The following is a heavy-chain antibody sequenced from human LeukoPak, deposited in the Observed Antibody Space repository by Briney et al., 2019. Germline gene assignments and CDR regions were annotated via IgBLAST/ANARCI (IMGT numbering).Heavy chain of an antibody. Sequence: SVKVSCKASGYTFTSYGISWVRPAPGQGLEWLGWINTYNGNKHYPQKLQGRVTMTTDTSTTTAYMELRSLRSDDTAVYFCARDYRTGLDYWGQGTLVTVSS. CDR1: GYTFTSYG. D-gene: IGHD7-27*01. CDR2: INTYNGNK. J-gene: IGHJ4*02. V-gene: IGHV1-18*01. CDR3: ARDYRTGLDY.